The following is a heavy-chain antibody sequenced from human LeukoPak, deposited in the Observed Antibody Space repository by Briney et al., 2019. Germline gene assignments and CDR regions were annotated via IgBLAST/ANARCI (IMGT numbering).Heavy chain of an antibody. J-gene: IGHJ3*02. CDR3: ARFDYCSSTSCPFLEAFDI. CDR1: GGTFSSYA. CDR2: IIPIFGTA. Sequence: GASVTVSCKASGGTFSSYAISWVRQAPGQGLERMGGIIPIFGTANYAQKFQGRVTITTDESTSTAYMELSSLRSEDTAVYYCARFDYCSSTSCPFLEAFDIWGQGTMVTVSS. D-gene: IGHD2-2*01. V-gene: IGHV1-69*05.